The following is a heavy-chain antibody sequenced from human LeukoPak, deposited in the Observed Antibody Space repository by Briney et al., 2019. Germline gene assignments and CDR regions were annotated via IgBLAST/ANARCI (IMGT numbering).Heavy chain of an antibody. V-gene: IGHV3-66*01. CDR2: IYSGGST. D-gene: IGHD6-13*01. Sequence: GGSLRLSCAASGFTFSSYWMSWVRQAPGKGLEWVSVIYSGGSTYYADSVKGRFTISRDNSKNTLYLQMNSLRAEDTAVYYCARGAASGTSRFDYWGQGTLVTVSS. CDR1: GFTFSSYW. CDR3: ARGAASGTSRFDY. J-gene: IGHJ4*02.